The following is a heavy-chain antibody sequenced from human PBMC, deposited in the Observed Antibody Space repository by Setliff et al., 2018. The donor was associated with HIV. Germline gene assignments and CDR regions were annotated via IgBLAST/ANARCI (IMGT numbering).Heavy chain of an antibody. CDR1: GGSISSGSYY. Sequence: SETLSLTCTVSGGSISSGSYYWSWIRQPAGKGLEWIGHIYTRGSTNYNPSLKSRVTISVDTSKNQFSLKLSSVTAADTAVYYCARASYSGTYLWEPATDLWGRGTLVTVSS. CDR2: IYTRGST. D-gene: IGHD1-26*01. CDR3: ARASYSGTYLWEPATDL. J-gene: IGHJ2*01. V-gene: IGHV4-61*09.